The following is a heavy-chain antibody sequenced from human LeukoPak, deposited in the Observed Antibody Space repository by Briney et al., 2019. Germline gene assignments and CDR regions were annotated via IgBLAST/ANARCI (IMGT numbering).Heavy chain of an antibody. CDR1: GFTFSSYW. CDR2: IKQDGSEK. V-gene: IGHV3-7*01. D-gene: IGHD3-3*01. J-gene: IGHJ3*02. Sequence: PGGSLRLSCAASGFTFSSYWMSWVRQAPGKGLEWVANIKQDGSEKYYVDSVKGRFTISRDNAKNSLYLQMNSLRAEDTAVYYCAREATTYYDFWSGYSDAFDIWGQGTMVTVSS. CDR3: AREATTYYDFWSGYSDAFDI.